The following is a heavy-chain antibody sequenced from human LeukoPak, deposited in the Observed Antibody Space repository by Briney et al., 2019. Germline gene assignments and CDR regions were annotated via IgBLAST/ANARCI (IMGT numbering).Heavy chain of an antibody. J-gene: IGHJ6*02. CDR1: GFTFSDYY. V-gene: IGHV3-11*01. D-gene: IGHD6-6*01. Sequence: GGSLRLSCAASGFTFSDYYLNWVRQAPGKGLEWVSYISTRGTTIYYADSVKGRFTISRDNAKNSLYLQMNFLRAEDTAVYYCTRERCPYTSPSCGMDVWGQGTTVTVSS. CDR3: TRERCPYTSPSCGMDV. CDR2: ISTRGTTI.